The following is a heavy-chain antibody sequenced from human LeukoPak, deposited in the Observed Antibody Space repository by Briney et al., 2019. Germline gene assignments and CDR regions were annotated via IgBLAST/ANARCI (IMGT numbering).Heavy chain of an antibody. Sequence: GASVKVSCKASGGTFSGYAISWVRQAPGQGLEWMGGIIPIFTTANYAQKFQGRVTMTKDTSTNTVYMHLSSLSSDDTAVYYCARAYYESSAYRHAVYFDYWGQGTLVTVSS. V-gene: IGHV1-69*05. D-gene: IGHD3-22*01. CDR1: GGTFSGYA. CDR3: ARAYYESSAYRHAVYFDY. J-gene: IGHJ4*02. CDR2: IIPIFTTA.